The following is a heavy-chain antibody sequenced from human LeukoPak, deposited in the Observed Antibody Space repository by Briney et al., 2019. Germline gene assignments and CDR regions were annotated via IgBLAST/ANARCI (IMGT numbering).Heavy chain of an antibody. D-gene: IGHD1-26*01. CDR2: IKQHGSEK. V-gene: IGHV3-7*01. CDR3: ARRIVGADGDDFDY. Sequence: GGSLRLSCAASGFTFSTYWMSWVRQAPGKGLEWVAHIKQHGSEKHYVDSVKGRFTISRDNAKNSLYLQMNSLRAEDTAVYYCARRIVGADGDDFDYWGQGTLVTVSS. CDR1: GFTFSTYW. J-gene: IGHJ4*02.